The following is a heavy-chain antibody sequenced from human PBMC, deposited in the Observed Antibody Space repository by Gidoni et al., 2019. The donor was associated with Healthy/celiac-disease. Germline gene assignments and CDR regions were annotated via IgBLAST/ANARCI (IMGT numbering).Heavy chain of an antibody. V-gene: IGHV3-48*02. Sequence: EVQLVESGGGWVQPGGSRRLSGAASGVTFSSDSMNWVRQAPGKGLEWVSYISSRSSTISYADSVKGRFTISRDNAKNSLSLQMNSLRDEDTAVYYCARDQISGYSYGYGMDVWGQGTTVTVSS. CDR2: ISSRSSTI. CDR3: ARDQISGYSYGYGMDV. J-gene: IGHJ6*02. CDR1: GVTFSSDS. D-gene: IGHD5-18*01.